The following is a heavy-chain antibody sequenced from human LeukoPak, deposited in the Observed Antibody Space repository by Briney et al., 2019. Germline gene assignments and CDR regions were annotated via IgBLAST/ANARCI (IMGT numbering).Heavy chain of an antibody. CDR2: IKQEGSEK. J-gene: IGHJ3*02. D-gene: IGHD3-9*01. CDR1: GFTFGSYG. Sequence: GGSLRLSCAASGFTFGSYGMSWVRQAPGKGLEWVANIKQEGSEKYYVDFVKGRFTISRDNAKNSLYLQMNSLRDEDTAVYYCARDRSDILTGYNDAFDIWGQGTMVTVSS. V-gene: IGHV3-7*01. CDR3: ARDRSDILTGYNDAFDI.